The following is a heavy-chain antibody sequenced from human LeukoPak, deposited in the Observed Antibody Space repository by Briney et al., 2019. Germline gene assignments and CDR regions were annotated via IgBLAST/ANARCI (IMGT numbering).Heavy chain of an antibody. CDR2: ISSNGGSS. D-gene: IGHD5-12*01. CDR3: ARRTYSGYD. CDR1: GFTFSAYA. V-gene: IGHV3-64*04. Sequence: GGSLRLSCSASGFTFSAYAMYWVRQAPGKGLEYVSGISSNGGSSFYADSVKGRFTISRDNAKNSLYLQMNSLRAEDTAVYYCARRTYSGYDWGQGTLVTVSS. J-gene: IGHJ4*02.